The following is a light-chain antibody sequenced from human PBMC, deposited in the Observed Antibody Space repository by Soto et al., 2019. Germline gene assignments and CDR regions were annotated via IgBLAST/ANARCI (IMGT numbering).Light chain of an antibody. CDR3: QQRSNWPPT. CDR2: DAS. Sequence: EIVLTQSPGTLSLSPGERATLSCRASHVVSSSYLAWYQQKPGQAPRLLIYDASNRATGIPARFSGSGSGTEFTLTISSLQSEDFAVYYCQQRSNWPPTFGGGTKVDIK. J-gene: IGKJ4*01. V-gene: IGKV3D-20*02. CDR1: HVVSSSY.